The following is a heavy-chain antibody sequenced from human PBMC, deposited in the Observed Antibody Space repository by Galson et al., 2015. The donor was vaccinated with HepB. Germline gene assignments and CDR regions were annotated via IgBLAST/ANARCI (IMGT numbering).Heavy chain of an antibody. Sequence: SLRLSCAASGFTFSDYYMSWIRQAPGKGLEWVSHISTTGSYTNSVDSLEGRFTISRDNAKNSLFLQMNSLRAEDTAVYYCARDIGTFGGVPDYWGQGALVTVSS. CDR1: GFTFSDYY. D-gene: IGHD3-16*01. J-gene: IGHJ4*02. CDR3: ARDIGTFGGVPDY. V-gene: IGHV3-11*06. CDR2: ISTTGSYT.